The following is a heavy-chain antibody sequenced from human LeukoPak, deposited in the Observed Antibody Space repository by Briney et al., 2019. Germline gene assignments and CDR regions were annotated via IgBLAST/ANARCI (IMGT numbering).Heavy chain of an antibody. D-gene: IGHD6-13*01. CDR2: ISSNGGST. Sequence: GGSLRLSCAASGFTFSSYSMNWVRQAPGKGLEYVSAISSNGGSTYYANSVKGRFTISRDNSKNTLYLQMGSLRAEDMAVYYCARVGYTSYYYYGMDVWGQGTTVTVSS. J-gene: IGHJ6*02. CDR1: GFTFSSYS. CDR3: ARVGYTSYYYYGMDV. V-gene: IGHV3-64*01.